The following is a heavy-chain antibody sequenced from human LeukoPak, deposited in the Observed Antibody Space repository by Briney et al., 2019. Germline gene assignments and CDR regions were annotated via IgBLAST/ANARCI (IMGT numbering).Heavy chain of an antibody. Sequence: PGGSLRLSCAASGFTFSNYAMSWVRQAPGKALEWVSAITSGGGTTYYAGSVKGRFTISRDNSKNTLYLQMNSLRAEDTAVYYCTRDPPRAAWVFDYWGQGTLVSVSS. CDR2: ITSGGGTT. CDR3: TRDPPRAAWVFDY. V-gene: IGHV3-23*01. J-gene: IGHJ4*02. D-gene: IGHD6-25*01. CDR1: GFTFSNYA.